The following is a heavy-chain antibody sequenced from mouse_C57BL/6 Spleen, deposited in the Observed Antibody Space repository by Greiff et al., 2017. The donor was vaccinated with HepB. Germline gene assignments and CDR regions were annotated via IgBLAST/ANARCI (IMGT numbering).Heavy chain of an antibody. V-gene: IGHV1-64*01. J-gene: IGHJ3*01. CDR1: GYTFTSYW. Sequence: QVQLKQPGAELVKPGASVKLSCKASGYTFTSYWMHWVKQRPGQGLEWIGMIHPNSGSTNYNEKFKSKATLTVDKSSSTAYMQLSSLTSEDSAVYYCARSGYDYDDAWFAYWGQGTLVTVSA. CDR2: IHPNSGST. D-gene: IGHD2-4*01. CDR3: ARSGYDYDDAWFAY.